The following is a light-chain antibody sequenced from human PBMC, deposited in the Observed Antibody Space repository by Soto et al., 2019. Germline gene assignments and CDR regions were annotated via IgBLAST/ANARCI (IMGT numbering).Light chain of an antibody. Sequence: QSVLTQPPSASGTPGQRVTIPCSGSTSNIGSNTVSWYQQLPLSAPKLLIYSNNQRPSVVPDRFSGSKSATAASRAISGLQSEDEADYYCAEWDDSLTGRVFGGGTKLTV. J-gene: IGLJ3*02. CDR3: AEWDDSLTGRV. V-gene: IGLV1-44*01. CDR1: TSNIGSNT. CDR2: SNN.